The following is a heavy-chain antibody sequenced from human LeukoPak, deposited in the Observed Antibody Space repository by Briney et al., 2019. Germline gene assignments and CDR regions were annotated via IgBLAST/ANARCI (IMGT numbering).Heavy chain of an antibody. D-gene: IGHD1-1*01. CDR1: GLTGSSNF. V-gene: IGHV3-66*01. Sequence: GGSLRLSCAASGLTGSSNFMTWVRQAPGKGLEWVSAIYSGGSTFYADSVRGRFNVSRDNSRKTMFLQMSGLRVEDAGVYYCASSGTASRGAMDVWGQGTTVTVSS. J-gene: IGHJ6*02. CDR3: ASSGTASRGAMDV. CDR2: IYSGGST.